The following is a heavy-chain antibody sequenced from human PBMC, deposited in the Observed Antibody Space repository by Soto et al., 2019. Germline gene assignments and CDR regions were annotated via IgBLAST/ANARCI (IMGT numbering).Heavy chain of an antibody. D-gene: IGHD2-15*01. CDR3: ARAAVVVAATPFDY. J-gene: IGHJ4*02. CDR1: GGSFSGYY. CDR2: INHSGST. Sequence: QVQLQQWGAGLLKPSETLSLTCAVYGGSFSGYYWSWIRQPPGKGLEWIGEINHSGSTNYNPSLKSRVTISVDTSKNQFSLKLSSVTAADTAVYYWARAAVVVAATPFDYWGQGTLVTVSS. V-gene: IGHV4-34*01.